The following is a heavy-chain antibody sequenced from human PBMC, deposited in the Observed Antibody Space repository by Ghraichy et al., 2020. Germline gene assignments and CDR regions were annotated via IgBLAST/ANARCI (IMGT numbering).Heavy chain of an antibody. Sequence: SQTLSLTCAISGDSVSSNSAAWNWIRQSPSRGLEWLGRTYYKSKWYNDYAVSVKSRITFNPDTSKNQVSLQLNSVTPEDTAVYYCARDPIVTTAGWFFDLWGRGTLVTVSS. D-gene: IGHD5-12*01. CDR2: TYYKSKWYN. CDR1: GDSVSSNSAA. J-gene: IGHJ2*01. V-gene: IGHV6-1*01. CDR3: ARDPIVTTAGWFFDL.